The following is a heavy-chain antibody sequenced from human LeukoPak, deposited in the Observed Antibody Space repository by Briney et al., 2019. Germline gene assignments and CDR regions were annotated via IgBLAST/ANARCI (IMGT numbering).Heavy chain of an antibody. CDR3: ARAHPVAGLDY. CDR1: GFTFSSYA. CDR2: ISYDGSNK. J-gene: IGHJ4*02. V-gene: IGHV3-30-3*01. D-gene: IGHD6-19*01. Sequence: GRSLRLSCAASGFTFSSYAMHWVRQAPGKGLEWVAVISYDGSNKYYADSVKGRFTISRDNSKNTLYLQMNSLRAEDTAVYYCARAHPVAGLDYWAREPWSPSPQ.